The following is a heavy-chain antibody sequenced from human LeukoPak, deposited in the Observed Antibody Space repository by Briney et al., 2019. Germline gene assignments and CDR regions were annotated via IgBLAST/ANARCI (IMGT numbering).Heavy chain of an antibody. D-gene: IGHD5-24*01. CDR1: GSTFSSHT. CDR2: ISNTGSVI. J-gene: IGHJ5*02. CDR3: ARDWVSGVKLQQNWFDP. V-gene: IGHV3-48*01. Sequence: GGSLRLSFAASGSTFSSHTMNWVRQAPGKGLEWISYISNTGSVIYYADSVKGRFTISRDNSKNTLYLQMNSLRAEDTAVYYCARDWVSGVKLQQNWFDPWGQGTLVTVSS.